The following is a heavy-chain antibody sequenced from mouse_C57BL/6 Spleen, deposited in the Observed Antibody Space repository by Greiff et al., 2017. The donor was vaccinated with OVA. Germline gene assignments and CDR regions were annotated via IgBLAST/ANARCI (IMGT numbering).Heavy chain of an antibody. CDR1: GYTFTSYW. CDR3: ARNYYGSSYRDYYAMDY. Sequence: VQLQQPGTELVKPGASVKLSCKASGYTFTSYWMHWVKQRPGQGLEWIGNINPSNGGTNYNEKFKSKATLTVDKSSSTAYMQLSSLTSEDSAVYYCARNYYGSSYRDYYAMDYWGQGTSVTVSS. D-gene: IGHD1-1*01. J-gene: IGHJ4*01. CDR2: INPSNGGT. V-gene: IGHV1-53*01.